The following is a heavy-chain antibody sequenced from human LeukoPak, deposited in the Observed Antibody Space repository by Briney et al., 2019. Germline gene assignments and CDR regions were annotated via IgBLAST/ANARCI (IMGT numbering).Heavy chain of an antibody. V-gene: IGHV1-2*06. CDR1: GYTFTGYY. Sequence: ASVKVSCKASGYTFTGYYMHWVRQAPGQGLEWMGRINPNSGGTNYAQKFQGRVTMTRDTSISTAYMELSRLRSDDMAVYYCARGYVEMATMGQGYWGQGTLVTVSS. D-gene: IGHD5-24*01. J-gene: IGHJ4*02. CDR3: ARGYVEMATMGQGY. CDR2: INPNSGGT.